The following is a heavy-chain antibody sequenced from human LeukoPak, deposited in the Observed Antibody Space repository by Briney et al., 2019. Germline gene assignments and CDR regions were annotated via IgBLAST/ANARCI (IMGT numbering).Heavy chain of an antibody. D-gene: IGHD3-9*01. Sequence: GGSLRLSCAASGFTVSSNYMSWVRQAPGKGLEWVSVIYSGGSTYYADSVKGRFTISRDNSKNTLYLQMNSLRAEDTAVYYCARGNYDILTGYLDYWGQGTLVTVSS. CDR3: ARGNYDILTGYLDY. J-gene: IGHJ4*02. CDR2: IYSGGST. V-gene: IGHV3-66*01. CDR1: GFTVSSNY.